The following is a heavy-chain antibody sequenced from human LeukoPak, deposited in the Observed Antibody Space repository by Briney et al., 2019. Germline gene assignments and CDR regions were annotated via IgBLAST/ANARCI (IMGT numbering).Heavy chain of an antibody. CDR1: GYTLTELS. D-gene: IGHD4-23*01. V-gene: IGHV1-24*01. CDR3: ATRNYYGGNSDGDY. CDR2: FDPEDGET. Sequence: ASVNVSCKVSGYTLTELSMHWVRQAPGKGLEWMGGFDPEDGETIYAQKFQGRVTMTEDTSTDTAYMELSSLRSEDTAVYYCATRNYYGGNSDGDYWGQGTPVTVSS. J-gene: IGHJ4*02.